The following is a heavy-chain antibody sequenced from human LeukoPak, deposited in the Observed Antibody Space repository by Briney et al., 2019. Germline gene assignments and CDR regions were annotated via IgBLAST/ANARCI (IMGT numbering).Heavy chain of an antibody. J-gene: IGHJ6*02. D-gene: IGHD4-17*01. CDR1: GASINSYY. Sequence: PSETLSLTCTVSGASINSYYWSWIRQPPGKGLEWIGCVSYSGSTEYNPALKSRVTISEDTSKSQVSLKLSSVTAADAAVYFCARGKFGDFEDWGQGTTVTVSS. CDR2: VSYSGST. CDR3: ARGKFGDFED. V-gene: IGHV4-59*01.